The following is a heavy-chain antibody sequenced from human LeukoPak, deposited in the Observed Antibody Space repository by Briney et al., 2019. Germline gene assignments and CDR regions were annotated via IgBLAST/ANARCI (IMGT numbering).Heavy chain of an antibody. J-gene: IGHJ6*03. CDR2: ISAYNGNT. V-gene: IGHV1-18*01. Sequence: ASVKVSCKASGYTFTSYGISWVRQAPGQGLEWMGWISAYNGNTNYAQKLQGRVTVTTDTSTSTAYMELRSLRSDDTAVYYCAKDLNSYYYYMDVWGKGTTVTVSS. CDR3: AKDLNSYYYYMDV. CDR1: GYTFTSYG. D-gene: IGHD1/OR15-1a*01.